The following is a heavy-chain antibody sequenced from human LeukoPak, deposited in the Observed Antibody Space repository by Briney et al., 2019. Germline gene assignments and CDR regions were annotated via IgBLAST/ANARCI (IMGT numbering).Heavy chain of an antibody. J-gene: IGHJ4*02. CDR2: ISSSDSTI. D-gene: IGHD3-10*01. Sequence: GGSLRLSCAASGFTFSSYEMHWVRQAPGKGLEWVSYISSSDSTIYYADSVKGRFTISRDNAKNSLYLQMNSLRAEDTAVYYCAKGELLWFGELLQWGQGTLVTVSS. V-gene: IGHV3-48*03. CDR3: AKGELLWFGELLQ. CDR1: GFTFSSYE.